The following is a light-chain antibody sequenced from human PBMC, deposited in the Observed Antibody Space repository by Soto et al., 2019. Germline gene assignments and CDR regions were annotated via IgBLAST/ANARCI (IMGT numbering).Light chain of an antibody. CDR2: YAS. J-gene: IGKJ1*01. V-gene: IGKV1-5*01. CDR1: QSINRW. Sequence: IKMTQSPSTLSASVGDRVTITCRASQSINRWLAWYQQRPGKAPRLLIYYASTLESGVPSRFSGSESGTEFTLTISGLQPDDFATYYCQQYNSWWTFGQGTKVDIK. CDR3: QQYNSWWT.